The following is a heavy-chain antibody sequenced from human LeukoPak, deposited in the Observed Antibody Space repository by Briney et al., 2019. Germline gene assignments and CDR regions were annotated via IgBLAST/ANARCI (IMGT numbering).Heavy chain of an antibody. CDR1: GFAFSSYA. J-gene: IGHJ4*02. V-gene: IGHV3-47*02. Sequence: GGSLRLSCAASGFAFSSYALHWVRRAPGKGLEWVSAIGTGGDTYYADSVMGRFTISRDNSKNTLYLQMNSLRAEDTAVYYCARASAGDFWSGYSYWGQGTLVTVSS. CDR2: IGTGGDT. D-gene: IGHD3-3*01. CDR3: ARASAGDFWSGYSY.